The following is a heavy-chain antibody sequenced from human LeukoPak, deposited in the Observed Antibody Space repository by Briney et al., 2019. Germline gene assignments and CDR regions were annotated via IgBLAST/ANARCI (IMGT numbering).Heavy chain of an antibody. J-gene: IGHJ6*02. CDR1: GFTFSSYA. Sequence: GASLRLSCAASGFTFSSYAMGWVRQAPGKGLEWVSAISGSGGSTYYADSVKGRFTISRDNSKNTLYLQMNSLRGEDTAVYCCAKVKVVAYDFWSGSWGMYVWGQGTTVTVSS. V-gene: IGHV3-23*01. D-gene: IGHD3-3*01. CDR3: AKVKVVAYDFWSGSWGMYV. CDR2: ISGSGGST.